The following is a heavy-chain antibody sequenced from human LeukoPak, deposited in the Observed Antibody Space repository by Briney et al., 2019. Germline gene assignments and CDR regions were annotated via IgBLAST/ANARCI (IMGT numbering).Heavy chain of an antibody. J-gene: IGHJ4*02. CDR2: ISSSGSTI. D-gene: IGHD3-22*01. CDR3: ARDQGRTYYYDSSGYYPWFDY. CDR1: TFNFSDYY. Sequence: GGSLRLSCAASTFNFSDYYMSWIRQAPGKGLEWVSYISSSGSTIYYADSVKGRFTVSRDNAENALYLQMNSLRAEDTAVYYCARDQGRTYYYDSSGYYPWFDYWGQGTLVTVSS. V-gene: IGHV3-11*04.